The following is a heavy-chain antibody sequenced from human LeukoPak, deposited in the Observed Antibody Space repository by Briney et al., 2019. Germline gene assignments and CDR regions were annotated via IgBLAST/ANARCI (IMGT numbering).Heavy chain of an antibody. CDR1: GYTFTSYG. CDR2: ISAYNGNT. CDR3: ARAPSRLSSWYVSVDYYYYYGMDV. J-gene: IGHJ6*02. V-gene: IGHV1-18*01. Sequence: ASVKVSCKASGYTFTSYGISWVRQAPGQGLEWMGWISAYNGNTNYAQKLQGRVTMTTDTSTSTAYMELRSLRSDDTAVYYCARAPSRLSSWYVSVDYYYYYGMDVWGQGTTVTVSS. D-gene: IGHD6-13*01.